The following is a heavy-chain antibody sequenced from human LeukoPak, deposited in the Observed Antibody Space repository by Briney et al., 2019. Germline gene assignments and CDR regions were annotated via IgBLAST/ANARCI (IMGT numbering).Heavy chain of an antibody. D-gene: IGHD3-16*02. V-gene: IGHV4-59*01. Sequence: PSETLSLTCTVSGGSISSYYWSWIRQPPGKGLEWIGYIYYSGSTNYNPSLKSRVTISVDTSKNQFSLKPSSVTAADTAVYYCARGAVWGSYRTPFDYWGQGTLVTVSS. CDR3: ARGAVWGSYRTPFDY. J-gene: IGHJ4*02. CDR1: GGSISSYY. CDR2: IYYSGST.